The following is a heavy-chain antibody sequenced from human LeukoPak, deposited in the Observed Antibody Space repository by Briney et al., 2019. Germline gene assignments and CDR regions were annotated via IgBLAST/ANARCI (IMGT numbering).Heavy chain of an antibody. Sequence: GGSLRLSCAASGFSFSSNWMSWLRQAPGKGLEWVASIKEDGGEKYYVDSVKGRFTISRDNAKNSLSLQMNSLRVEDTAVYYCARDSDTAMAYFDYWGQGTLVTVSS. D-gene: IGHD5-18*01. CDR3: ARDSDTAMAYFDY. CDR1: GFSFSSNW. V-gene: IGHV3-7*01. J-gene: IGHJ4*02. CDR2: IKEDGGEK.